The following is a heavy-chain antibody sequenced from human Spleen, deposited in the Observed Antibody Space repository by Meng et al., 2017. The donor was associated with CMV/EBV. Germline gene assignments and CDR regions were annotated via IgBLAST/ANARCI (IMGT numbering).Heavy chain of an antibody. CDR1: GGSFSGYY. V-gene: IGHV4-34*01. CDR3: ASSQPR. CDR2: INHSGST. Sequence: SETLSLTCAVYGGSFSGYYWSWIRQPPGKGLEWIGEINHSGSTNYNPSLKSRVTISVDTSKNRLSLRLSSVTAADTAVYYCASSQPRWGRGTLVTVSS. J-gene: IGHJ4*02.